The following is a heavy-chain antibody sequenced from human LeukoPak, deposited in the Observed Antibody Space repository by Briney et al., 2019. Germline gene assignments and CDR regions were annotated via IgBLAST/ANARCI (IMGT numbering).Heavy chain of an antibody. J-gene: IGHJ1*01. CDR2: INHSGST. CDR3: ARGRGYSAYGN. V-gene: IGHV4-34*01. Sequence: SETLSLTCAVYGGSFSGHYWSWIRQPPGKGLEWIGEINHSGSTNYNPSLKSRVTILVDTSKNQFSLKLRSVTAADTAVYYCARGRGYSAYGNWGQGTLVTVSS. D-gene: IGHD5-12*01. CDR1: GGSFSGHY.